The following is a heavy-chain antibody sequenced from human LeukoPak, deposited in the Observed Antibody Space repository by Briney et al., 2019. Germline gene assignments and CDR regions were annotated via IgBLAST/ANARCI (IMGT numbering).Heavy chain of an antibody. V-gene: IGHV1-69*13. CDR2: IIPIFGTA. CDR1: GGTFSSYA. D-gene: IGHD3-22*01. Sequence: SVKVSCKASGGTFSSYAISWVRQAPGQGLEWMGGIIPIFGTANYAQKFQGRVTITADESTSTAYKELSSLRSEDTAVYYCARVLTYYDSSGYYEESFDYWGQGTLVTVSS. CDR3: ARVLTYYDSSGYYEESFDY. J-gene: IGHJ4*02.